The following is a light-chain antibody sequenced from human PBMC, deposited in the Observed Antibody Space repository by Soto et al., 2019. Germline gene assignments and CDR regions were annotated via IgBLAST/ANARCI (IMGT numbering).Light chain of an antibody. CDR2: DAS. CDR1: QGISSA. J-gene: IGKJ5*01. Sequence: AIQLNQSPSSLSASVGDRVTITCRASQGISSALAWYQQKPGKAPKLLIYDASSLESGVPSRFSGSGSATDVTLTISSLQPEDFATYYCQQFNSYPQGITFGQGTRLEIK. V-gene: IGKV1-13*02. CDR3: QQFNSYPQGIT.